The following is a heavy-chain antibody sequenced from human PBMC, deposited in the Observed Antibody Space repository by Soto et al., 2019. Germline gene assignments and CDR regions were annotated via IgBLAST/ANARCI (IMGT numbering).Heavy chain of an antibody. Sequence: SETLSLTCAVSGYSISSGYYWGWIRQPPGKGLEWIGSIYHSGNTTYSSSLKSRVSISIDTSMKQFSLNRAAVSAEDTAVYYCARAPKVSGSSQTRPDFWGQGTRVTVSS. CDR1: GYSISSGYY. CDR2: IYHSGNT. D-gene: IGHD6-6*01. CDR3: ARAPKVSGSSQTRPDF. J-gene: IGHJ4*02. V-gene: IGHV4-38-2*01.